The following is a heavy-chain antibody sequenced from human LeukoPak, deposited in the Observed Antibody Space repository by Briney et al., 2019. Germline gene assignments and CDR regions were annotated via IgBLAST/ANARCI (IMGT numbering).Heavy chain of an antibody. Sequence: SETLSLTCTVSGGSISSYYWSWIRQPPGKGLEWIGEINHSGSTNYNPSLKSRVTISVDTSKKQFSLKLSSVTAADTAVYYCARERFCSGGSCYRRSNLFGPWGQGTLVTVSS. CDR1: GGSISSYY. CDR3: ARERFCSGGSCYRRSNLFGP. V-gene: IGHV4-34*01. D-gene: IGHD2-15*01. J-gene: IGHJ5*02. CDR2: INHSGST.